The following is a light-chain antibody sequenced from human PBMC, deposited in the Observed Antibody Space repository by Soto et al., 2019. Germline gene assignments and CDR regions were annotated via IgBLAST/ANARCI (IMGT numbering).Light chain of an antibody. CDR3: SSYTSSSTQV. J-gene: IGLJ1*01. CDR1: SRDVGGYNY. CDR2: DVS. Sequence: QSALTQPASVSGSPGQAITISCTGTSRDVGGYNYVSWYQQHPGKAPKLTIYDVSNRPPGVSNRFSGSKSGNTASLTISGLQAEDEADYYCSSYTSSSTQVFGPGTKLTVL. V-gene: IGLV2-14*01.